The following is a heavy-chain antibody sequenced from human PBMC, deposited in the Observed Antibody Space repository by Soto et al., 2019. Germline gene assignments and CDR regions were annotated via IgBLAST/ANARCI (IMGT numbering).Heavy chain of an antibody. CDR1: GLTFSSYS. CDR2: FRTSGDDGTT. Sequence: PGGSLRLSCAASGLTFSSYSMSWVRQAPGKGLEWVSGFRTSGDDGTTYYADSVKGRFTISRDNSKNMLFLQMNSLRAEDTAIYYCAKKVNSGPGSQYFDYWGQGTLVTVSS. D-gene: IGHD3-10*01. V-gene: IGHV3-23*01. CDR3: AKKVNSGPGSQYFDY. J-gene: IGHJ4*02.